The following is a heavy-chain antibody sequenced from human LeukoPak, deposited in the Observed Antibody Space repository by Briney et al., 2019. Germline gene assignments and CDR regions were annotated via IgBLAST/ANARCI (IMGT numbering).Heavy chain of an antibody. D-gene: IGHD2-8*01. V-gene: IGHV4-59*01. Sequence: PSETPSLTCTVSGGSISGYYWSWIRQPPGKGLEWIGYMHSTGSTNQNPSLKSRVTMSVDASKNQFSLKLTSVTAADTAVYYCARYHCPTDICDGFDYWGLGTLVTVST. J-gene: IGHJ4*02. CDR1: GGSISGYY. CDR3: ARYHCPTDICDGFDY. CDR2: MHSTGST.